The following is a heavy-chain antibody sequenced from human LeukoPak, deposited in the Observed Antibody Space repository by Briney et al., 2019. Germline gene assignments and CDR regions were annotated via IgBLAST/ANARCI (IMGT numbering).Heavy chain of an antibody. J-gene: IGHJ5*02. D-gene: IGHD2-2*01. CDR2: IYYSGST. CDR3: ARYCSSTFCRWFDP. Sequence: SETLSLTCTVSGDSISSGGYSWSWIRQHPGKCLEWIGYIYYSGSTYYNPPLKNRITLSVDTSKNQFSLNLSSVTAADTAVYYCARYCSSTFCRWFDPWGQGTLVTVSS. CDR1: GDSISSGGYS. V-gene: IGHV4-31*03.